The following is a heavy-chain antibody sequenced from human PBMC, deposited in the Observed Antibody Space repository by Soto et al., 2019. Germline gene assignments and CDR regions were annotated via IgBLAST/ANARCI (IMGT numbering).Heavy chain of an antibody. CDR3: ARAVAVPADFDY. Sequence: ASVKVSCKASGYTFTTYAMHWVRQAPGQRLEWMGWINAGNGNTKYSQKFQGRVTITRDASASTAYMELSSLRSEDTAVYYCARAVAVPADFDYWGQGTLVTVSS. V-gene: IGHV1-3*01. CDR2: INAGNGNT. CDR1: GYTFTTYA. J-gene: IGHJ4*02. D-gene: IGHD6-19*01.